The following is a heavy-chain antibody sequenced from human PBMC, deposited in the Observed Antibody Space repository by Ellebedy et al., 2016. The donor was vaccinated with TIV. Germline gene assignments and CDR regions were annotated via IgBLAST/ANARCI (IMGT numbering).Heavy chain of an antibody. J-gene: IGHJ5*02. CDR2: ISHSGYT. Sequence: MPSETLSLTCAVYGGSFSGYYCTWIRQTPGKGLEWIGEISHSGYTTYNPSLKSRATISVAASKDHFSLKLRSVTAADTAIYYCAAVWLGDSHWFDPWGQGTLVTVSS. CDR1: GGSFSGYY. CDR3: AAVWLGDSHWFDP. D-gene: IGHD3-10*01. V-gene: IGHV4-34*01.